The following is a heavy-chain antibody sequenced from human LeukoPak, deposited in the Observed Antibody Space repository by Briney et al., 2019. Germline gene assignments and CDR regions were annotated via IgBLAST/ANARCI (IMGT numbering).Heavy chain of an antibody. J-gene: IGHJ4*02. Sequence: SETLSLTCTVSGGSVSNYYWSWIRQPAGQGLEWIGRIYTSGSTNYNPSLQSRVTMSVDTSKNQFSLKLSSVTAADTAVYYCARERYDYFDYWGQGTLVTVSS. D-gene: IGHD3-16*01. CDR3: ARERYDYFDY. V-gene: IGHV4-4*07. CDR2: IYTSGST. CDR1: GGSVSNYY.